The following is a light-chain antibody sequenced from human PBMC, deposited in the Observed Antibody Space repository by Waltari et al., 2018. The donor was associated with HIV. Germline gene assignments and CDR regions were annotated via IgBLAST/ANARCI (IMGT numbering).Light chain of an antibody. Sequence: SYELTQAPSVSVSPGQTDKTTCSGDALSRHFAVGYQQTSGQAPRMMIFKDTERPSGIPARFSASTSGSTSTLTISGVQAEDEADYYCQSGHNSDSIFGGGTKLTVL. V-gene: IGLV3-25*03. J-gene: IGLJ2*01. CDR2: KDT. CDR1: ALSRHF. CDR3: QSGHNSDSI.